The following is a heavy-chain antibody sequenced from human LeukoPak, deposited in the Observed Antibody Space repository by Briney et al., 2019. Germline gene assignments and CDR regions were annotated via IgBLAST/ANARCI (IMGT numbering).Heavy chain of an antibody. CDR2: IYHSGST. Sequence: SETLSLTCTVSGGSISSYYWSWIRQPPGKGLEWIGEIYHSGSTNYNPSLKSRVTISVDKSKNQFSLKLSSVTAADTAVYYCATRGGVSSSWHDYWGQGTLVTVSS. V-gene: IGHV4-59*12. CDR1: GGSISSYY. CDR3: ATRGGVSSSWHDY. J-gene: IGHJ4*02. D-gene: IGHD6-13*01.